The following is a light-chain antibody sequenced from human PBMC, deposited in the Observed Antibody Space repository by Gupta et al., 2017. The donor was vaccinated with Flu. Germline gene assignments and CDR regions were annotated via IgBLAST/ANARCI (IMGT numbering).Light chain of an antibody. CDR3: MQDLQTQT. V-gene: IGKV2-28*01. CDR1: QSLLHTNGYNY. Sequence: DIVVTQSPLSLPVTPGEPASISCRSSQSLLHTNGYNYLDWFLQKPGQSPQLLIYLGSQRASGVPDRFSGSGSGIDFTLKISRVEAEDVGVYYCMQDLQTQTSGQGTPLEIK. CDR2: LGS. J-gene: IGKJ5*01.